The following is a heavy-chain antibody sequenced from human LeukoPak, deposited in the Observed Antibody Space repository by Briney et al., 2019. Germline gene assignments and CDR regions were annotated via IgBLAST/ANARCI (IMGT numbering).Heavy chain of an antibody. V-gene: IGHV1-2*02. CDR1: GYTLTGYY. Sequence: ASVKVSCKASGYTLTGYYVHWVRQAPGQGLEWMGWINPNNGATNYAQKFQGRVTMTKATSISTAYMELNRLRSDDTAVYYCARLVTKWGSFFGYWGQGTLVTVSS. CDR2: INPNNGAT. D-gene: IGHD4-23*01. CDR3: ARLVTKWGSFFGY. J-gene: IGHJ4*02.